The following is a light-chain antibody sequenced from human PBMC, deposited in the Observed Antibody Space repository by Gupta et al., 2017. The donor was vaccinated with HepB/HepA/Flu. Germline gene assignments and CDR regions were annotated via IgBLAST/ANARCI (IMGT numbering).Light chain of an antibody. CDR3: QQYHSPPYT. Sequence: DIVMTQSPDSLAGSLGERGTINCKSSQSVLYSSNNKNYLAWYQQKPGQPPKLLIYWASTRESGVPDRFSGSGSGTDFTLTISSLQAEDVAVYYCQQYHSPPYTFGQGTKLEIK. V-gene: IGKV4-1*01. J-gene: IGKJ2*01. CDR1: QSVLYSSNNKNY. CDR2: WAS.